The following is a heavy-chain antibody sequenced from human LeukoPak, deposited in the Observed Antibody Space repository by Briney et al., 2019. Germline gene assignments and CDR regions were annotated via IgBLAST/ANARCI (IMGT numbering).Heavy chain of an antibody. CDR3: AKDSPYYYDSSGYYRGRHYYGMDV. CDR2: ISGSGGRT. D-gene: IGHD3-22*01. Sequence: PGGSLRLSCAASGFTFSSYAMSWVRQALGEGLEWVSAISGSGGRTYYADSVKGRFTISRDNSKNTLYLQMNSLRAEDTAVYHCAKDSPYYYDSSGYYRGRHYYGMDVWGQGTTVTVSS. J-gene: IGHJ6*02. V-gene: IGHV3-23*01. CDR1: GFTFSSYA.